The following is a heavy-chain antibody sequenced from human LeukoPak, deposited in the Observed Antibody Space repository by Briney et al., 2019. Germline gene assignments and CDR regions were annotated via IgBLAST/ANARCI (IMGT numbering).Heavy chain of an antibody. J-gene: IGHJ3*02. Sequence: SETLSLTCAVYGVSFSGYYWSWIRQPPGKGLEWIGEINHSGSTNYNPSLKSRVTISVDKSKNQFSLKLSSVTAADTAVYYCARADSSSWYVMRAFDIWGQGTMVTVSS. CDR3: ARADSSSWYVMRAFDI. D-gene: IGHD6-13*01. CDR1: GVSFSGYY. V-gene: IGHV4-34*01. CDR2: INHSGST.